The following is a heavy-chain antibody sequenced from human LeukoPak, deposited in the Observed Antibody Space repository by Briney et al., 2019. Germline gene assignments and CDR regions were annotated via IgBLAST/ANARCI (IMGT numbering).Heavy chain of an antibody. CDR1: GFIFEDYA. J-gene: IGHJ4*02. CDR2: INQDGSAN. Sequence: GGSLRLSCVASGFIFEDYAMNWVRQAPGKGLEWVGNINQDGSANYYVDSVKGRFTISRDNAKNSLYLQMDSLRAEDTAVYYCARGLIFWGQGTLVTVSS. CDR3: ARGLIF. V-gene: IGHV3-7*03. D-gene: IGHD2-15*01.